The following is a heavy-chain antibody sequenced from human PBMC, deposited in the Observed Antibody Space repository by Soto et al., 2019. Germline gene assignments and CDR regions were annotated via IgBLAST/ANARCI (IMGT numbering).Heavy chain of an antibody. Sequence: GWSLRLSCAASGFIFSSYWMSWVRQAPGKGLEWVANIKQDGSEKYYVDSVKGRFTISRDNAKNPLYLQMNSLRAEDTAVYYCARIRSITMIVVVPGVFDIWGQGTMVTGSS. J-gene: IGHJ3*02. V-gene: IGHV3-7*03. CDR3: ARIRSITMIVVVPGVFDI. CDR2: IKQDGSEK. CDR1: GFIFSSYW. D-gene: IGHD3-22*01.